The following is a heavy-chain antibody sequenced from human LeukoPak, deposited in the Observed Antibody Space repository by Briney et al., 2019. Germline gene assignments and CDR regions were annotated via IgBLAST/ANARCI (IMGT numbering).Heavy chain of an antibody. J-gene: IGHJ3*02. CDR3: ARQVAGSDSFDI. CDR2: IYSCWST. Sequence: KPSETLSLTCTVSGGSISSYYWSWIRQPAGRGLEWIGRIYSCWSTNYNPSLRSRRSISVDTSKNQFSLRLRSVTAADTALYYCARQVAGSDSFDIWGQGTKVTVST. D-gene: IGHD6-19*01. CDR1: GGSISSYY. V-gene: IGHV4-4*07.